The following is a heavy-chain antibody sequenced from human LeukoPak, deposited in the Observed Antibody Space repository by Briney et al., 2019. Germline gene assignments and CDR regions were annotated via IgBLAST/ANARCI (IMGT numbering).Heavy chain of an antibody. J-gene: IGHJ4*02. CDR3: ASGAVTTLFDY. CDR2: ISSSSSYI. CDR1: GFTFSSYS. V-gene: IGHV3-21*01. Sequence: GGSLRLSCAASGFTFSSYSMNWVRQAPGKGLEWVSSISSSSSYIYYADSVKGRFTISRDNAKNSLYLQMNSLRAEDTAVYYCASGAVTTLFDYWGQGTLVTVSS. D-gene: IGHD4-11*01.